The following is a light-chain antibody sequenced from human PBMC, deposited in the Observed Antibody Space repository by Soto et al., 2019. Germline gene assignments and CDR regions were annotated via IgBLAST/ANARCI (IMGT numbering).Light chain of an antibody. CDR1: QSISTY. J-gene: IGKJ1*01. CDR2: DAS. Sequence: DIQMTQSPSSLSASVGNRVTITCRASQSISTYLNWYQQKPGKAPKVLIYDASSLESGVPSRFSGSGSGTEFTLTISSLQPDDFATYYCQQYNSYSTFGQGTKV. V-gene: IGKV1-5*01. CDR3: QQYNSYST.